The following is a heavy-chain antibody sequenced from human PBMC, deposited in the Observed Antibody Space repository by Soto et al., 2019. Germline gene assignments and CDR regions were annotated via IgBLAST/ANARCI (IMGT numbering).Heavy chain of an antibody. Sequence: EVQLLESGGGLVQPGGSLRLSCAASGFTFSSYAMSWVRQAPGKGLEWVSAISGSGGSTYYADSVKGRFTISRDNSKNTLYLQMNSLRAEDTAVYYCAKAPQRLSSGWYCLDYWGQGTLVTVSS. V-gene: IGHV3-23*01. CDR1: GFTFSSYA. CDR3: AKAPQRLSSGWYCLDY. J-gene: IGHJ4*02. CDR2: ISGSGGST. D-gene: IGHD6-19*01.